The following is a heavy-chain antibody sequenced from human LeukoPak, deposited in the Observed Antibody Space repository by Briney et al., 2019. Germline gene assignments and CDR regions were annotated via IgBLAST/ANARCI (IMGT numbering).Heavy chain of an antibody. J-gene: IGHJ4*02. Sequence: ASVKVSCKVSGYTLTELSMHWVRQASGKGLEWVGRIRSKANSYATAYAASVRGRFTISRDDSKNTAYLQMNSLKTEDTAVYYCGRDYWGQGTLVTVSS. CDR3: GRDY. CDR2: IRSKANSYAT. CDR1: GYTLTELS. V-gene: IGHV3-73*01.